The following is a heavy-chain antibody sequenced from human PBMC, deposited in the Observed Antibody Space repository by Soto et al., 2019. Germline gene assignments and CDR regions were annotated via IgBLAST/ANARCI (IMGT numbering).Heavy chain of an antibody. D-gene: IGHD6-19*01. CDR1: GGSFSGYY. Sequence: QVQLQQWGAGLLKPSETLSLTCAVYGGSFSGYYWSCIRQPPGKGLEWIGEINHSGRTNYNPSLKSRATISVDTAKTQFSLKLSSVTAADTAVYYCARDSLGIAVTGTRNNWFDPWGQGTLVTVSS. J-gene: IGHJ5*02. V-gene: IGHV4-34*01. CDR2: INHSGRT. CDR3: ARDSLGIAVTGTRNNWFDP.